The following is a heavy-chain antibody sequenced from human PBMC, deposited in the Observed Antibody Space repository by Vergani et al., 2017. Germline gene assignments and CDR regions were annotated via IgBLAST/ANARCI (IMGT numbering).Heavy chain of an antibody. CDR3: ARGWLPDYYYMDV. D-gene: IGHD5-12*01. V-gene: IGHV3-30-3*01. CDR2: ISYDGSNK. Sequence: VQLVESGGGLVQPGGSLRLSCAAPVVTFSDHYMDWVRQAPGKGLEWVAVISYDGSNKYYADSVKGRFTISRDNSKNTLYLQMNSLRAEDTAVYYCARGWLPDYYYMDVWGKGTTVTVSS. J-gene: IGHJ6*03. CDR1: VVTFSDHY.